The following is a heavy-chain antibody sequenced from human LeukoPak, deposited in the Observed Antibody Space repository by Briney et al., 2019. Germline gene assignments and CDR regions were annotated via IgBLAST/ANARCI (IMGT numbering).Heavy chain of an antibody. CDR3: ARLYNSGWSSWFDS. D-gene: IGHD6-19*01. CDR2: IYSGGST. Sequence: PGGSLRLSCAASGFTFSSNYMSWLRQAPGKGLEWVSVIYSGGSTYYGDSVKGRFTISRDNSKNTLYLQMNSLRAEDAAVYYCARLYNSGWSSWFDSWCQGPLVIVSA. CDR1: GFTFSSNY. J-gene: IGHJ5*01. V-gene: IGHV3-53*01.